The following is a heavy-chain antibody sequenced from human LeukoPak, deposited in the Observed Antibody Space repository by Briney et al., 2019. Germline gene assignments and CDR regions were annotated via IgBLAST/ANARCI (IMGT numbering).Heavy chain of an antibody. V-gene: IGHV3-7*01. D-gene: IGHD3-9*01. J-gene: IGHJ4*02. CDR2: IKQDGSET. CDR1: GFTFSDYY. CDR3: ARDFLIGYYNPLFDH. Sequence: SGGSLRLSCAASGFTFSDYYMSWVRQAPGKGLEWVANIKQDGSETYYVDFVRGRFTISRDNAKNSLYLQIKSLRAEDTAVYYCARDFLIGYYNPLFDHWGQGTLVTVSS.